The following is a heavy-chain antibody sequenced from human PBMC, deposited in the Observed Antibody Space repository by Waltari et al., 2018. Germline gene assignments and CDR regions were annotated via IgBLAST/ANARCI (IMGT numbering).Heavy chain of an antibody. CDR2: NKGDGSGT. V-gene: IGHV3-74*01. D-gene: IGHD3-22*01. J-gene: IGHJ6*03. CDR3: AREPSPDSSGYFYYYMDV. CDR1: GFTFIRYW. Sequence: EVQLVESGGGLVQPGGSLRLSCAASGFTFIRYWMTWVRHAPGKGLVWGSRNKGDGSGTSYADSVKGRFTIARDNAKNTLYLQLNSLRVEDTAVYYCAREPSPDSSGYFYYYMDVWGKGTTVTVSS.